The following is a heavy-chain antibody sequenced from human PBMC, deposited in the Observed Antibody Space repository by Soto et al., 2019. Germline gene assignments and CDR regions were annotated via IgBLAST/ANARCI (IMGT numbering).Heavy chain of an antibody. D-gene: IGHD4-4*01. CDR2: IYPGDSDT. V-gene: IGHV5-51*01. Sequence: GESLKISCKGSGYSFTSYWIGWVRQMPGKGLEWMGIIYPGDSDTRYSPSFQGQVTISADKSISTAYLQWSSLKASDTAMYYCARHLTTGLYYYYYGMDVWGQGTTVTVSS. CDR3: ARHLTTGLYYYYYGMDV. CDR1: GYSFTSYW. J-gene: IGHJ6*02.